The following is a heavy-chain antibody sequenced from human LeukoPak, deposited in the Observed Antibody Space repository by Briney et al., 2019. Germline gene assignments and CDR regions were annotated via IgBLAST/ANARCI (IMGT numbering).Heavy chain of an antibody. CDR3: AKDGGYSGFFDY. V-gene: IGHV3-43*02. CDR2: ISGDGGST. Sequence: GGSLRLSCAASGFTFDDYAMHWVRQAPGKDLEWVSLISGDGGSTYYADSVKGRFTISRDNSKNSLYLQMNSLRTEDTALYYCAKDGGYSGFFDYWGQGTLVTVSS. CDR1: GFTFDDYA. D-gene: IGHD5-12*01. J-gene: IGHJ4*02.